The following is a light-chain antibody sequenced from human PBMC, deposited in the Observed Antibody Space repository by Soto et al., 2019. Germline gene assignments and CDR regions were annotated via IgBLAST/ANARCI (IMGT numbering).Light chain of an antibody. CDR3: FSHRGGDSHV. J-gene: IGLJ1*01. Sequence: QSALTQPASVPGSPGQSITIPCTGTSSDVGAYNYVSWYQQYPGKAPKLMIYGVTNRPSGVSNRFSGSKTGNTASLTISGLQAEDEADYYCFSHRGGDSHVFGTGTKVTVL. CDR1: SSDVGAYNY. V-gene: IGLV2-14*01. CDR2: GVT.